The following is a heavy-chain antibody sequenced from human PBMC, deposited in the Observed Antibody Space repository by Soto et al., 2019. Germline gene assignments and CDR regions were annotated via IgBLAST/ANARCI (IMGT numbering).Heavy chain of an antibody. CDR3: ARKMSNCGGDCYYIDY. CDR1: VFTFSSYG. V-gene: IGHV3-30*03. D-gene: IGHD2-21*02. Sequence: PGGSLRLACAASVFTFSSYGMHWFRHAPVEGLEWVAVISYDGSNEYYADSVKGRFTISRDNSKNTLYLQMNSLRAEDTAVYYCARKMSNCGGDCYYIDYWGQGTLVTVSS. CDR2: ISYDGSNE. J-gene: IGHJ4*02.